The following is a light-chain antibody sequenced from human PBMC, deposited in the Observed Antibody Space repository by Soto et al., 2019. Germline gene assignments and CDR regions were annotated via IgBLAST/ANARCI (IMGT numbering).Light chain of an antibody. V-gene: IGKV1-5*01. CDR2: DAS. CDR3: QQYDDYPLT. J-gene: IGKJ4*01. CDR1: QSVSGW. Sequence: DIQMTQSPSTLSASVGDTVTVTCRASQSVSGWLAWYQQKPGTAPKFLIYDASTLESGVPSRFSGSGSGTEFTLTISSLQADDFATYFCQQYDDYPLTFGGGTKVDIK.